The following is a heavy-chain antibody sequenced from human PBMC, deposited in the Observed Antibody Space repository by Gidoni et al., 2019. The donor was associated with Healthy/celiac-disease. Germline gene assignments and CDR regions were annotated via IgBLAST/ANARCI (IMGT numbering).Heavy chain of an antibody. D-gene: IGHD3-3*01. CDR2: ISGSVGST. J-gene: IGHJ3*02. CDR1: GFTFRSKA. Sequence: EVQLLESGGGLVQPGGSVRLSCAASGFTFRSKAMSWVRQAPGKGLEWVSAISGSVGSTYYADSVKRRFTISRDNSKNTLYLQMISLRAEDTAVYYCAKMGDYDFWSGSGAFYIWGQGTIVTVSS. V-gene: IGHV3-23*01. CDR3: AKMGDYDFWSGSGAFYI.